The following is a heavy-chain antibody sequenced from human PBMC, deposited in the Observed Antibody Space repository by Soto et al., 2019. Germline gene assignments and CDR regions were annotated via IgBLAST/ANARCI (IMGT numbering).Heavy chain of an antibody. CDR3: ARKDSGFADYMDV. Sequence: QVQLQESGPGLVKPSQTLSLTCTVSGGSISRGGYYWSWIRQHPGKGLEWIGYIYYSGGTYYNPSLKTRVTISVGTSENQFSLRLSFVTAADTAVYYCARKDSGFADYMDVWGKGTTVTVSS. J-gene: IGHJ6*03. D-gene: IGHD5-12*01. V-gene: IGHV4-31*03. CDR1: GGSISRGGYY. CDR2: IYYSGGT.